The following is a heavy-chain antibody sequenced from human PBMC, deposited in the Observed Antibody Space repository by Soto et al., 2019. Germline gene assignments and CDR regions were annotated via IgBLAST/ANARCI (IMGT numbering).Heavy chain of an antibody. J-gene: IGHJ6*03. CDR1: GYTFTNYG. CDR3: ARVRQLVVYFYYYMDV. D-gene: IGHD6-6*01. CDR2: ISAYNGDT. V-gene: IGHV1-18*01. Sequence: QVQLVQSGAEVKKPGASVRVSCKASGYTFTNYGITWVRQAPGQGLEWMGWISAYNGDTHYTQRLQGRVTMTTDTSTSTAYMELRGLRSDDTAVYYCARVRQLVVYFYYYMDVWGKGTTVTVSS.